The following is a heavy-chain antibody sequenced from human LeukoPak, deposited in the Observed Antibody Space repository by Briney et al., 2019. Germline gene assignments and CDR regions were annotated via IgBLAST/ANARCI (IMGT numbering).Heavy chain of an antibody. CDR1: GFIFSSYN. V-gene: IGHV3-48*01. CDR2: ISSSSTII. J-gene: IGHJ5*02. D-gene: IGHD6-13*01. Sequence: PGGSLRLSCAAPGFIFSSYNMNWVRQAPGKGLEWLSYISSSSTIIYYADSVKGRFTISRDNSKNTLYLQMNSLRAEDTAVYYCARDTSRPREQQLVPNGFDPWGQGTLVTVSS. CDR3: ARDTSRPREQQLVPNGFDP.